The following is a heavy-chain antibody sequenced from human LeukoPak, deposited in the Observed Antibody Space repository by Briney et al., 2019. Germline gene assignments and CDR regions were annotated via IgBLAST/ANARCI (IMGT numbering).Heavy chain of an antibody. V-gene: IGHV3-7*01. J-gene: IGHJ4*02. D-gene: IGHD3-10*01. CDR2: IKPAGSEK. CDR1: GFTFSSYW. CDR3: ARERMYSGSGSTYPYYDY. Sequence: PGGSLRLSCAASGFTFSSYWMSWVRQSPGKGLEWVANIKPAGSEKYFMDSVKGRFTISRDNAKNALYLEMNSLRAEDTAEYFCARERMYSGSGSTYPYYDYWGQGTLVTVSS.